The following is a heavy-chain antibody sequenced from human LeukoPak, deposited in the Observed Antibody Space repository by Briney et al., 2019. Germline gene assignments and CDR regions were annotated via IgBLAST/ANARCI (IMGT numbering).Heavy chain of an antibody. V-gene: IGHV4-59*01. CDR3: TRTYSSSSIDY. J-gene: IGHJ4*02. D-gene: IGHD6-6*01. Sequence: KPSETLSLTCTVSGGSISTYYWSWIRQPPGKGLEWLGYIFYTGSTNYNPFLKSRVTMSIDTSKNQFSLKLSSVTAADTAVYYCTRTYSSSSIDYWGQGALVTVSS. CDR1: GGSISTYY. CDR2: IFYTGST.